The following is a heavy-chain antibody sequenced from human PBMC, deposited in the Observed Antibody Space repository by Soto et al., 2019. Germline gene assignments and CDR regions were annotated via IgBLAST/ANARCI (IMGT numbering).Heavy chain of an antibody. J-gene: IGHJ4*02. Sequence: EVQLVESGGGLVQPGGSLKLSCAASGFTFSGSAMHWVRQASGKGLEWVGRIRSKANSYATAYAASVKGRFTISRDDSKNTAYLQMNGRKTEDTAVYYCTRRLQAAAGDYWGQGTLVTVSS. V-gene: IGHV3-73*01. CDR2: IRSKANSYAT. CDR3: TRRLQAAAGDY. D-gene: IGHD6-13*01. CDR1: GFTFSGSA.